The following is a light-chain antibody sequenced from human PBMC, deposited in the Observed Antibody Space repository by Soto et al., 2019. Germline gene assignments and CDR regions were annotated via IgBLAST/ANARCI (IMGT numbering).Light chain of an antibody. CDR2: GAS. Sequence: EIVMTQSPATLSVSPGERVTLSCRASQTVTSNLAWYQQKPGQAPRLLLYGASTRATAIPARFSGSGSGTEFTLTVSSLQSEDFAVYYCQQYNNWPFTFGGGTKVEIK. J-gene: IGKJ4*01. CDR1: QTVTSN. CDR3: QQYNNWPFT. V-gene: IGKV3-15*01.